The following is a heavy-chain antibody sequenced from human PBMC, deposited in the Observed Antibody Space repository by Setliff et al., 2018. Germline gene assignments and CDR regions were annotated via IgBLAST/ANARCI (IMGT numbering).Heavy chain of an antibody. J-gene: IGHJ6*03. CDR1: GDSISRAKYY. D-gene: IGHD3-3*01. V-gene: IGHV4-61*02. Sequence: PSETLSLTCTVSGDSISRAKYYWSWIRQSAGKGLECIGRIYTDGSNKYNPSLNSRVALSIDTSKNQFSLRLSSVTAADTAVYFCARVTGFLYMDVWGKGTTVTVSS. CDR3: ARVTGFLYMDV. CDR2: IYTDGSN.